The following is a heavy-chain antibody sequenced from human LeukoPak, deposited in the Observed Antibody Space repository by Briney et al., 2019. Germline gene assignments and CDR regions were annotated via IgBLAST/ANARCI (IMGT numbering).Heavy chain of an antibody. Sequence: PGGSLRLSCAASRFTFSSYAMHWVRQAPGKGLEWVAVISYDGSNKYYADSVKGRFTISRDNSKNTLYLQMNSLRAEDTAVYYCAREWWPRAFDIWGQGTMVTVSS. J-gene: IGHJ3*02. CDR3: AREWWPRAFDI. V-gene: IGHV3-30-3*01. D-gene: IGHD2-15*01. CDR1: RFTFSSYA. CDR2: ISYDGSNK.